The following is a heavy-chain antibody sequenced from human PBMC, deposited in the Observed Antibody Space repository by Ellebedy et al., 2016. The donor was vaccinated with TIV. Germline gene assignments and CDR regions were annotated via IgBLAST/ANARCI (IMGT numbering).Heavy chain of an antibody. CDR2: IYPGDPDT. CDR3: ARTGGRIAVAPFDF. J-gene: IGHJ4*02. V-gene: IGHV5-51*01. Sequence: ASVKVSCKGSGYTFTNYWIAWVRQMPGKGLEWMGFIYPGDPDTRYSPSSQGQVTISADKSTSTAYLQWSSLNASDTAIYYCARTGGRIAVAPFDFWGQGTLVTVSS. CDR1: GYTFTNYW. D-gene: IGHD6-19*01.